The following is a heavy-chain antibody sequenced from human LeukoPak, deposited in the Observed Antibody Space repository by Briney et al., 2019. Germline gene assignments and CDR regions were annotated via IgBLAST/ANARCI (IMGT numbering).Heavy chain of an antibody. V-gene: IGHV3-23*01. CDR3: AKASFGGPRGSHDYYGMDV. CDR2: ISGSGGST. CDR1: GFTFSSYA. J-gene: IGHJ6*02. Sequence: GGSLRRSCAASGFTFSSYAMSWVRQAPGKGLEWVSAISGSGGSTYYADSVKGRFTISRDNSKNTLYLQMNSLRVEDTAVYYCAKASFGGPRGSHDYYGMDVWGQGTTVTVSS. D-gene: IGHD3-10*01.